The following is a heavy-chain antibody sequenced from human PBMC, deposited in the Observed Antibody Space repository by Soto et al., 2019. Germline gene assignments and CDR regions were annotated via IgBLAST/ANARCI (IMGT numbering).Heavy chain of an antibody. CDR3: AGTHYDFWSGYYDAFDI. CDR2: ISYDGSNK. D-gene: IGHD3-3*01. V-gene: IGHV3-30-3*01. CDR1: GFTFSSYA. J-gene: IGHJ3*02. Sequence: GGSLRLSCAASGFTFSSYAMHWVRQAPGKGLEWVAVISYDGSNKYYADSVKGRFTISRDNSKNTLYLQMNSLRAEDTAVYYCAGTHYDFWSGYYDAFDIWGQGTMVTVSS.